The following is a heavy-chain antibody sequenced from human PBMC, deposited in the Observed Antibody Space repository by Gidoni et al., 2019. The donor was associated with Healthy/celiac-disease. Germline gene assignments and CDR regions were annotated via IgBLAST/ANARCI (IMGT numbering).Heavy chain of an antibody. CDR3: TTAPERLADWFDP. V-gene: IGHV3-15*01. CDR2: IKSKTDGGTT. D-gene: IGHD1-1*01. Sequence: EVQLVESGGGLVKPGGSLRLSCAASGFPFSNAWMSWVRQAPGKGLEWVGRIKSKTDGGTTDYAAPVKGRFTISRDDSKNTLYLQMNSLKTEDTAVYYCTTAPERLADWFDPWGQGTLVTVSA. CDR1: GFPFSNAW. J-gene: IGHJ5*02.